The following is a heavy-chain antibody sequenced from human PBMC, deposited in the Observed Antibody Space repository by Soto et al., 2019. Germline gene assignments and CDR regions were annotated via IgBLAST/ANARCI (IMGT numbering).Heavy chain of an antibody. V-gene: IGHV4-59*11. CDR1: GGSISGHY. CDR3: ARDVGLQHDTGYYDFWSGKNNWFDP. CDR2: ISYSGST. D-gene: IGHD3-3*01. Sequence: SETLSLTCTVSGGSISGHYWSWIRQPPGKGLQYIGYISYSGSTNYNPSLKSRVTISVDTSNNQFSLRLSSVTAADTAVYYCARDVGLQHDTGYYDFWSGKNNWFDPWGQGTLVTVSS. J-gene: IGHJ5*02.